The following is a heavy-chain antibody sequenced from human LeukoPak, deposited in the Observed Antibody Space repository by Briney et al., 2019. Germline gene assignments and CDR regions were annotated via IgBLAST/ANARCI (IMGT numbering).Heavy chain of an antibody. V-gene: IGHV1-18*01. CDR1: GYTFTSYG. D-gene: IGHD3-10*01. CDR3: ARAMTLQYYYGSGAWENFDY. J-gene: IGHJ4*02. CDR2: ISAYNGNT. Sequence: GASVKVSCKASGYTFTSYGISWVRQAPGQGLEWMGWISAYNGNTNYAQKLQGRVTMTTDTSTSTAYMELRSLRSDDTAVYYCARAMTLQYYYGSGAWENFDYWGQGTLVTVSS.